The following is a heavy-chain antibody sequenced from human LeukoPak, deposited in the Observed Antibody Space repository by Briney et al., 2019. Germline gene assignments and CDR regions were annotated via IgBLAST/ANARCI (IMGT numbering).Heavy chain of an antibody. V-gene: IGHV3-7*03. J-gene: IGHJ4*02. Sequence: PGGSLRISCATTGFTFSSYWMSWVRQAPGKGLEWVANIKQDGSEKNEVDSVKGRFTISRDNAKNSLYLQMNSLRAEDTAVYYCARERGSRSLDFWGQGTLVTVSS. CDR3: ARERGSRSLDF. D-gene: IGHD3-10*01. CDR2: IKQDGSEK. CDR1: GFTFSSYW.